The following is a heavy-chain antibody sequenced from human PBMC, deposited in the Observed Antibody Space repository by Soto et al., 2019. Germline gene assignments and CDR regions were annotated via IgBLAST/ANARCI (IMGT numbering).Heavy chain of an antibody. CDR1: GGSVSSGSYY. CDR3: ARDRAREGYDFWSGYYYGMDV. D-gene: IGHD3-3*01. J-gene: IGHJ6*02. V-gene: IGHV4-61*01. Sequence: SEILSLTCTVSGGSVSSGSYYWSWIRQPPGEGLEWIGYIYYSGSTNYNPSLKSRVTISVDTSKNQFSLKLSSVTAAHTAVYYCARDRAREGYDFWSGYYYGMDVWGQGTTVTVS. CDR2: IYYSGST.